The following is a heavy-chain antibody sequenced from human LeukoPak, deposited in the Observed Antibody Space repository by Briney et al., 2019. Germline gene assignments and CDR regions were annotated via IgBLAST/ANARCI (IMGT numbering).Heavy chain of an antibody. V-gene: IGHV4-39*01. Sequence: ASETLSLTCTVSGGYISTSNYYWGWIRQSPGKGLEWIGNIYYSGSTYYNPSLKSRVSLSIDTSMNQFSLKVNSLTVADTAVYYCARFFYYDASHPPFWGQGTLVAVSS. CDR2: IYYSGST. CDR3: ARFFYYDASHPPF. D-gene: IGHD3-16*01. CDR1: GGYISTSNYY. J-gene: IGHJ4*02.